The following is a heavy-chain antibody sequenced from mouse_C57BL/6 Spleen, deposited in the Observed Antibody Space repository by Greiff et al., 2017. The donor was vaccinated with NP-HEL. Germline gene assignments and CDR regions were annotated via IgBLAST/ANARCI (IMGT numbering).Heavy chain of an antibody. D-gene: IGHD1-1*01. CDR1: GYSITSGYY. CDR3: ASHYARGYYAMDY. J-gene: IGHJ4*01. V-gene: IGHV3-6*01. Sequence: VQLKESGPGLVKPSQSLSLTCSVTGYSITSGYYWNWIRQFPGNKLEWMGYISYDGSNNYNPSLKNRISITRDTSKNQFFLKLNSVTTEDTATYYCASHYARGYYAMDYWGQGTSVTVSS. CDR2: ISYDGSN.